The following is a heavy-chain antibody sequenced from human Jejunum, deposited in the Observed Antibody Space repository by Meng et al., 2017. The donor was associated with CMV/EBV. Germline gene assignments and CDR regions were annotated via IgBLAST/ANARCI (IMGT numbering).Heavy chain of an antibody. CDR2: IFHSGAR. CDR1: GGSLLCSNW. J-gene: IGHJ4*02. Sequence: TPSLSFVFSGGSLLCSNWSNLLPPPPGGGLDLIREIFHSGARNYHPSLQSPAPISIDNSKNQFSLRLTSVTVADTAVYFCADPPAGLWGQGVLVTVSS. CDR3: ADPPAGL. V-gene: IGHV4/OR15-8*01. D-gene: IGHD3-16*01.